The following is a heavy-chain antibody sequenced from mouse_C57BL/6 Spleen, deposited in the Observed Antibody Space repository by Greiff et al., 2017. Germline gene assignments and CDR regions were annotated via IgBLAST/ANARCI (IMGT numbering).Heavy chain of an antibody. D-gene: IGHD2-4*01. CDR3: ARYDWAY. J-gene: IGHJ3*01. V-gene: IGHV1-54*01. CDR2: INPGSGGT. CDR1: GYAFPNYL. Sequence: QVQLQQSGAELVRPGTSVKVSCKASGYAFPNYLLEWVKQRPGQGLEWIGVINPGSGGTNYNEKFKGKATLTADKSSSTAYMQLSSLTSEDSAVYFCARYDWAYWGQGTLVTVSA.